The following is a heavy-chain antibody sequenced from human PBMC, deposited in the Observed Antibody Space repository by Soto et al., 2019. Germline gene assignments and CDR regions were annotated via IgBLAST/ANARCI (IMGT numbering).Heavy chain of an antibody. D-gene: IGHD3-10*02. Sequence: QVQLQESGPRLVKPLQTLSLICTVSGGSISSGDYYWSWIRQPPGKGLEWIGYIDDRGSTFYNPSRKSRQTLSMDASKNQVFLNVNTVTAADTAVYYCAGTDVSKVFFDYWGQGVLVTVSS. CDR1: GGSISSGDYY. CDR2: IDDRGST. V-gene: IGHV4-30-4*01. CDR3: AGTDVSKVFFDY. J-gene: IGHJ4*02.